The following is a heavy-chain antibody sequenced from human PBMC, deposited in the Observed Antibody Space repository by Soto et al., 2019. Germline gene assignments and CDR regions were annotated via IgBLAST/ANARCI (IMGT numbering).Heavy chain of an antibody. D-gene: IGHD3-16*02. CDR3: AKYRELTASKYYYYYYHMDV. Sequence: GGSLRLSCAASGFTFSTYALTWVRQAPGKGLEWVSTISGSGGSTYYADSVKGRFTISRDNSKNTLYLQMNSLRAEDTAIYYCAKYRELTASKYYYYYYHMDVWGEGTTVTVSS. CDR2: ISGSGGST. CDR1: GFTFSTYA. J-gene: IGHJ6*03. V-gene: IGHV3-23*01.